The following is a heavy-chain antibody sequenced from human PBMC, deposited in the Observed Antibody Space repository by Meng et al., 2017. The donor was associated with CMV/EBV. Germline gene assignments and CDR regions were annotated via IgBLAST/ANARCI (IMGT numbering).Heavy chain of an antibody. J-gene: IGHJ4*02. V-gene: IGHV6-1*01. CDR3: ARGGGDTAMVDY. Sequence: SCAISGDSVSSNSAAWNWIRRSPSRGLEWLGRTYYRSKWYNDYAVSVKSRITINPDTSKNQFSLQLNSVTPEDTAVYYCARGGGDTAMVDYWGQGTLVTVSS. CDR1: GDSVSSNSAA. CDR2: TYYRSKWYN. D-gene: IGHD5-18*01.